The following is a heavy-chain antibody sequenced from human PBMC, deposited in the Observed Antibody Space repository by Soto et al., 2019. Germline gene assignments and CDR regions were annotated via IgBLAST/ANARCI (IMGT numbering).Heavy chain of an antibody. V-gene: IGHV3-21*06. J-gene: IGHJ4*02. Sequence: EVQLVESGGGLVKPGGSLRLSCEVSGFIFSRYGMNWVRQTPGKGLEWVSSISASGNYIHYVDSVKGRFTISRDDAKNALYLQMSSLRAGDKAVYSCARTGHNDGPLEYWGQGTLVSVSS. CDR1: GFIFSRYG. D-gene: IGHD3-16*01. CDR2: ISASGNYI. CDR3: ARTGHNDGPLEY.